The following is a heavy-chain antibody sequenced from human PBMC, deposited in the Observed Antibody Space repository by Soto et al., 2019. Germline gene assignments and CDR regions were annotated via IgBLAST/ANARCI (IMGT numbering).Heavy chain of an antibody. CDR2: VYFSESI. J-gene: IGHJ4*02. D-gene: IGHD1-26*01. V-gene: IGHV4-39*01. Sequence: QLQLQESGPGLVKPAETLSLTCTVSGASINNNNYYWAWVRQSPGMGLEWIGTVYFSESIYYNPSLRSRLTISVDTSKIQFSLKLSSVTATDTAIYYCARHDLTPGWEYFDSWGQVTLVTVSS. CDR3: ARHDLTPGWEYFDS. CDR1: GASINNNNYY.